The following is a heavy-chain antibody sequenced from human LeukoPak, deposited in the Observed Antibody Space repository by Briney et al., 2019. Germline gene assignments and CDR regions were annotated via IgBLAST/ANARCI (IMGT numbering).Heavy chain of an antibody. CDR1: GFNFSNYG. CDR2: ISYDGTNK. Sequence: GGSLRLSCAASGFNFSNYGMHWVRQAPGKGLEWVAVISYDGTNKDYADSVKGRITISRDNSKNTLYLQMNSLRAEDTAVYYCAKVVGGFRYGVGYFDYWGQGTLVTVSS. J-gene: IGHJ4*02. D-gene: IGHD5-18*01. CDR3: AKVVGGFRYGVGYFDY. V-gene: IGHV3-30*18.